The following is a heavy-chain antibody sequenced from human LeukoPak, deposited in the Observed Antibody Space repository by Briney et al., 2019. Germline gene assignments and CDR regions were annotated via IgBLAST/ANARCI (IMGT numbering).Heavy chain of an antibody. CDR1: GFTFSSYW. Sequence: GGSLRLSCAVSGFTFSSYWMSWVRQAPGKGLELVANIKQDGSGKYYVDSVKGRFTISRDNAKNSLYLQMNSLRAEDTAVYYCARNQRRLDYWGQGTLVTVSS. J-gene: IGHJ4*02. V-gene: IGHV3-7*01. D-gene: IGHD1-14*01. CDR2: IKQDGSGK. CDR3: ARNQRRLDY.